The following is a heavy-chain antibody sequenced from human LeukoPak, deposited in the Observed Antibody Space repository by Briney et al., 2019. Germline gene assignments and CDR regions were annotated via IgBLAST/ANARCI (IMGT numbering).Heavy chain of an antibody. CDR1: GFTFSSYG. V-gene: IGHV3-30*18. J-gene: IGHJ4*02. D-gene: IGHD3-10*01. Sequence: QSGGSLRLSCEASGFTFSSYGIHWVRQAPGKGLEWVAAISNDGNNKYYADSVKGRFTISRDNSKNTLYLQMNSLGAEDTAVYYCAKEIYYGSGSYPDYWGQGTLSSSPQ. CDR3: AKEIYYGSGSYPDY. CDR2: ISNDGNNK.